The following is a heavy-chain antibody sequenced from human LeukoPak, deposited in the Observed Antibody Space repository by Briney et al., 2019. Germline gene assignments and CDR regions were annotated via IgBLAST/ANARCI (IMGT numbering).Heavy chain of an antibody. D-gene: IGHD2-8*01. CDR2: IYPGDSDT. J-gene: IGHJ4*02. CDR3: ARGTGVRYCTNGVCYTSDY. CDR1: GYSFTTYW. V-gene: IGHV5-51*01. Sequence: GESLKISCKGSGYSFTTYWIGWVRQMPGKGLEWMGIIYPGDSDTRYSPSFQGQVTISADKSISTAYLQWSSLKASDTAMYYCARGTGVRYCTNGVCYTSDYWGQGTLVTVSS.